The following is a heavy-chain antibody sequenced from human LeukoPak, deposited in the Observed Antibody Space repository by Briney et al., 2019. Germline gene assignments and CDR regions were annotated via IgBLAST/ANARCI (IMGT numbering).Heavy chain of an antibody. CDR1: GGSISSYY. J-gene: IGHJ4*02. D-gene: IGHD3-10*01. Sequence: SATLSLTCTVSGGSISSYYWSWIRQPAGKGLEWIGRIYTSGSTNYNPSLKSRVTISVDKSKNQFSLKLSSVTAADTAVYYCARFKPPVIFAGPGYFDYWGQGTLVTVSS. CDR2: IYTSGST. CDR3: ARFKPPVIFAGPGYFDY. V-gene: IGHV4-4*07.